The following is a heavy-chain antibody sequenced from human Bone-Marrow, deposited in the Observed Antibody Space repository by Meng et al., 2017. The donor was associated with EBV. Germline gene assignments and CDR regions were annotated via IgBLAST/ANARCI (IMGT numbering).Heavy chain of an antibody. CDR3: AKSRSSTPGIVDD. CDR2: IYDTGTT. J-gene: IGHJ4*02. D-gene: IGHD2/OR15-2a*01. CDR1: GVYVNSGTYH. V-gene: IGHV4-61*01. Sequence: QVQLQESAPGVVKSSEPLSLTCVVPGVYVNSGTYHWSWIRQSPGKGLEWIGYIYDTGTTIYNPSLNSRVTILLETSKNQFSLRLHSVTTADTAVYYCAKSRSSTPGIVDDWGQGTLVTVSS.